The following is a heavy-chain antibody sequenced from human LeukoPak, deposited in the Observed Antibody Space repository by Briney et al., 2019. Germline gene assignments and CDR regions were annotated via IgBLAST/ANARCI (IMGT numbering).Heavy chain of an antibody. D-gene: IGHD1-26*01. CDR2: ISYDGSNK. V-gene: IGHV3-30*18. Sequence: GGSLRLSCAASGFTFSSYGMHWVRQAPGKGLEWVAVISYDGSNKYYADSVKGRFTISRDNSKNTLYLQMNSLRAEDTAVYYCAKDQFEWELLRNYGMDVWGQGTTVTVSS. CDR3: AKDQFEWELLRNYGMDV. CDR1: GFTFSSYG. J-gene: IGHJ6*02.